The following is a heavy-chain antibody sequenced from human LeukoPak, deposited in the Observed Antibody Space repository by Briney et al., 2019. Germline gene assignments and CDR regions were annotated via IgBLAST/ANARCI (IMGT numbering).Heavy chain of an antibody. D-gene: IGHD1-1*01. J-gene: IGHJ5*02. CDR3: ARLLGFNYWFDP. CDR1: GGSISSYY. V-gene: IGHV4-4*09. Sequence: SETLSLTCTVSGGSISSYYWSWIRQPPGEGLEWIGYIYTSGSTNYNPSLKSRVTISVDTSKNQFSLKLSSVTAADTAVYYCARLLGFNYWFDPWGQGTLVTVSS. CDR2: IYTSGST.